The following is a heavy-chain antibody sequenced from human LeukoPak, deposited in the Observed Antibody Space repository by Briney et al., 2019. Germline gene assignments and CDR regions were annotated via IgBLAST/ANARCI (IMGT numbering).Heavy chain of an antibody. CDR3: ARAQFDSGYAGSSGWALDY. D-gene: IGHD6-19*01. J-gene: IGHJ4*02. V-gene: IGHV1-46*01. CDR2: INPSGGST. CDR1: GYTFTSYY. Sequence: ASVKVSCKASGYTFTSYYMHWVRQAPGQGLEWMGIINPSGGSTSYAQKFQGRVTMTRDTSTSTVYMELSSLRSEDTAVYYCARAQFDSGYAGSSGWALDYWGQGTLVTVSS.